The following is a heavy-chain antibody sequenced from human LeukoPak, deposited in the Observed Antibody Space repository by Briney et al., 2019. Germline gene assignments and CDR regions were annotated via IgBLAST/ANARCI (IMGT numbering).Heavy chain of an antibody. CDR1: GFTFSDYY. D-gene: IGHD6-13*01. Sequence: GGSLRLSCAASGFTFSDYYMSWIRKAPGNGLECVSYISSSGSTIYYADSVKGRFTISRDNAKNSLYLQMNSLRAEDTAVYYCASAMRIAAYGMDVWGQGTTVTVSS. V-gene: IGHV3-11*01. CDR3: ASAMRIAAYGMDV. CDR2: ISSSGSTI. J-gene: IGHJ6*02.